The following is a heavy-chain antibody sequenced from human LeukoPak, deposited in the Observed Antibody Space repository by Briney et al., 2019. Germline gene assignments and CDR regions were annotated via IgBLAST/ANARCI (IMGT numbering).Heavy chain of an antibody. CDR2: IYYSGST. J-gene: IGHJ4*02. Sequence: SETLSLTCTVSGGPISSYYWSWIRQPPGKGLEWIGYIYYSGSTNYNPSLKSRVTISVDTSKNQFSLKLSSVTAADTAVYYCARHLGDGDYGFDYWGQGTLVTVSS. CDR1: GGPISSYY. V-gene: IGHV4-59*08. CDR3: ARHLGDGDYGFDY. D-gene: IGHD4-17*01.